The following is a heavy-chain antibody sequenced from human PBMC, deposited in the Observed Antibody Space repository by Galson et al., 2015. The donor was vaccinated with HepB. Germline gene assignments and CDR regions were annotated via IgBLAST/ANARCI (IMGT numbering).Heavy chain of an antibody. CDR1: GFTFSSYA. Sequence: LRLSCAASGFTFSSYAMHWVRQAPGKGLEWVAVISYDGSNKYYADSVKGRFTISRDNSKNTLYLQMNSLRAEDTAVYYCARDGRYSYGESYYYYYGMDVWGQGTTVTVSS. J-gene: IGHJ6*02. D-gene: IGHD5-18*01. CDR2: ISYDGSNK. CDR3: ARDGRYSYGESYYYYYGMDV. V-gene: IGHV3-30*04.